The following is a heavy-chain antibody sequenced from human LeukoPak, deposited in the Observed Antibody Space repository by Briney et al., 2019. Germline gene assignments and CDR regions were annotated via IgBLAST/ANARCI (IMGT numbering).Heavy chain of an antibody. CDR1: GYIFTNYG. CDR3: ARDLYSSGWFGY. D-gene: IGHD6-19*01. CDR2: ISTQNGNT. J-gene: IGHJ4*02. V-gene: IGHV1-18*01. Sequence: GASVKVSCKASGYIFTNYGISWVRQAPGQGLEWMGWISTQNGNTKYVQKFQGRVTMTTDTSTSTAYMELRGLRSDDTALYYCARDLYSSGWFGYWGQGTLVTVSS.